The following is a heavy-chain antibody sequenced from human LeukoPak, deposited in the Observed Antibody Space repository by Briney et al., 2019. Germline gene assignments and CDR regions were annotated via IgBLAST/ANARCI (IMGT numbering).Heavy chain of an antibody. V-gene: IGHV3-13*01. D-gene: IGHD3-22*01. Sequence: GGSLRLSCAASGFTFSSHDMHWVRQPTGKGLEWVSVIGTAGNTYYADSVKGRFTISRENARNSLLRQMDNLRAEDTALYYCVRDISGYYFDYWGQGTLVTVSS. J-gene: IGHJ4*02. CDR2: IGTAGNT. CDR3: VRDISGYYFDY. CDR1: GFTFSSHD.